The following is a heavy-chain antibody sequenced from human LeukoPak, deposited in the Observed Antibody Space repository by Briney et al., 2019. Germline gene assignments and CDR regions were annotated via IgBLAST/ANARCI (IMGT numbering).Heavy chain of an antibody. CDR1: GGSISSGGYY. Sequence: PSETLSLTCTVSGGSISSGGYYWSWSRQHPGKGLEWIGYIYYSGSPYYNPSLKSRVTISGDRSKNQFSLKLSSVTAADTAVYYCAREAGHTGWFDPWGQGTVVTVSS. V-gene: IGHV4-31*03. CDR3: AREAGHTGWFDP. J-gene: IGHJ5*02. D-gene: IGHD1-14*01. CDR2: IYYSGSP.